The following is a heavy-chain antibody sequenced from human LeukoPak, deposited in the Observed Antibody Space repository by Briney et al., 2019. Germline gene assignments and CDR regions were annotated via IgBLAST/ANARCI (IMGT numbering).Heavy chain of an antibody. V-gene: IGHV3-74*01. Sequence: GGSLRLSRAASGFTFSNYWMHWVRQAPRMGLVWVSRINSDGSGTTYADSVRGRFTISRDNAKNTLYLQVNSLRAEDTAVYYCARTEGTVAYDSWGQGTLVTVSS. CDR1: GFTFSNYW. CDR2: INSDGSGT. J-gene: IGHJ5*01. D-gene: IGHD4-23*01. CDR3: ARTEGTVAYDS.